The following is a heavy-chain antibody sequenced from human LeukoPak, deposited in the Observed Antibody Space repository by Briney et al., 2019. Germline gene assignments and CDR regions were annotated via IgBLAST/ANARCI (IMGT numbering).Heavy chain of an antibody. D-gene: IGHD3-22*01. J-gene: IGHJ4*02. CDR3: TRDWRGYYYDY. CDR2: IRSKAYGGTT. V-gene: IGHV3-49*04. Sequence: PGGSLRLSCTASGFTLGDYAMSWVRQAPGKGLEWVGFIRSKAYGGTTEYAASVKGRFTISRDDSKSIAYLQMNSLNTEDTAVYSCTRDWRGYYYDYWGQGTLVTVSS. CDR1: GFTLGDYA.